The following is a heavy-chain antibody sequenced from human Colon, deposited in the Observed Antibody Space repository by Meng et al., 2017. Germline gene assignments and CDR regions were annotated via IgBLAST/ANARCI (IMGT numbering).Heavy chain of an antibody. J-gene: IGHJ4*02. Sequence: GGSLRLSCAASGFTFSSYEMNWVRQAPGKGLEWVSYISSSGSTIYYADSVKGRFTISRDNAKNSLYLQMNSLRAEDTAVYYCASDSGSHDFLVWDYWGRGTLVTVSS. CDR3: ASDSGSHDFLVWDY. D-gene: IGHD1-26*01. V-gene: IGHV3-48*03. CDR1: GFTFSSYE. CDR2: ISSSGSTI.